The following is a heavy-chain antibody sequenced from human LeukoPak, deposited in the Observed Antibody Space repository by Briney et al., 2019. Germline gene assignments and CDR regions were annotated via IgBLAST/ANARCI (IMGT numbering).Heavy chain of an antibody. V-gene: IGHV3-64*01. J-gene: IGHJ4*02. D-gene: IGHD2-15*01. CDR2: ISSNGGST. CDR3: ARDAEYCSGGSCYDY. Sequence: GGSLRLSCAASGFTFSSYAMHWVRQAPGKGLEYVSAISSNGGSTYYANSVKGRFTISRDNSKNTLYLQMGSLRAEDMAVCYCARDAEYCSGGSCYDYWGQGTLVTVSS. CDR1: GFTFSSYA.